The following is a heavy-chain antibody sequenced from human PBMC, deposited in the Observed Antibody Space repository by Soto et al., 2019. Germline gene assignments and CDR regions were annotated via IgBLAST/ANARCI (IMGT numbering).Heavy chain of an antibody. CDR3: ARGSSYYDSKNYFDY. J-gene: IGHJ4*02. CDR1: GFTFSSYW. D-gene: IGHD3-22*01. V-gene: IGHV3-74*01. CDR2: INSDGSST. Sequence: SGGSLRLSCAASGFTFSSYWMHWVRQAPGKGLVWVSRINSDGSSTSYADSVKGRFTISRDNAKNTLYLQMNSLRAEDTAVYYCARGSSYYDSKNYFDYWSQGTLVTVSS.